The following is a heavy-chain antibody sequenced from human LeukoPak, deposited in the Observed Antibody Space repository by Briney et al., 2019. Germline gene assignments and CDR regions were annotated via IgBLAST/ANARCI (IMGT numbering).Heavy chain of an antibody. D-gene: IGHD3-22*01. J-gene: IGHJ4*02. V-gene: IGHV3-48*03. Sequence: PGGSLRLSCAAYGFTFSSYEMNWVRQAPGKGLEWVSYISSSGSTIYYADSVKGRFTISRDNAKNSLYLQMNSLRAEDTAVYYCAREGGYYDSSGYYPLYYFDYWGQGTLVTVSS. CDR2: ISSSGSTI. CDR3: AREGGYYDSSGYYPLYYFDY. CDR1: GFTFSSYE.